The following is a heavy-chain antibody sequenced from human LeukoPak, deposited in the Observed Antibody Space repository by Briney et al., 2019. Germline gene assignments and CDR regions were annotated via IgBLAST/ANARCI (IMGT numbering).Heavy chain of an antibody. D-gene: IGHD5-12*01. J-gene: IGHJ3*02. CDR1: GFTFDDFG. CDR2: INWNGGGT. V-gene: IGHV3-20*04. Sequence: GGSLRLSCAASGFTFDDFGMSWVRQAPGKGLEWVSGINWNGGGTGYADSVKGRFTISRDNAKKSLYLQMNSLRAEDTALYYCARKWLSNAFDIWGQGTMVTVSS. CDR3: ARKWLSNAFDI.